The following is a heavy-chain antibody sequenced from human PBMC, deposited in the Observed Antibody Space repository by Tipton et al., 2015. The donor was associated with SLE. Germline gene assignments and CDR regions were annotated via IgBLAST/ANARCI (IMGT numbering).Heavy chain of an antibody. CDR2: IIAYNGNT. D-gene: IGHD1-26*01. Sequence: QLVQSGAEVKKPGASVKVSCKASGYTFTNYGISWVRQAPGQGLECMGWIIAYNGNTNYAQKVQGRVTMTTDTSTSTAYMELRSLRSDDTAVYYCARAITQWELLGNIDYWGQGTLVTVS. CDR3: ARAITQWELLGNIDY. V-gene: IGHV1-18*01. J-gene: IGHJ4*02. CDR1: GYTFTNYG.